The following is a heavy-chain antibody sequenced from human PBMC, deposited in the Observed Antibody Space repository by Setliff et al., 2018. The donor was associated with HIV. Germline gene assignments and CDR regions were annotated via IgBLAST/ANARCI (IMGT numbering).Heavy chain of an antibody. CDR2: IYYSGST. CDR1: GGSISSSSYY. Sequence: PSETLSLTCTVSGGSISSSSYYWGWIRQPPGKGLEWIGSIYYSGSTYYNPSLKSRVTISVDTSKNQFSLKLSSVTAADTAVYYCARHPFYCSGGSCYSYYYYYMDVWGKGTTVTVSS. D-gene: IGHD2-15*01. J-gene: IGHJ6*03. CDR3: ARHPFYCSGGSCYSYYYYYMDV. V-gene: IGHV4-39*01.